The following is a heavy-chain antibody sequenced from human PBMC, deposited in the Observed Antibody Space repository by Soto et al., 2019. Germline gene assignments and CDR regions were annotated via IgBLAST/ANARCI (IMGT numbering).Heavy chain of an antibody. CDR2: INRDGSRT. CDR1: GFTFRTYY. CDR3: PTLSSASFDWSDP. J-gene: IGHJ5*02. D-gene: IGHD3-10*01. V-gene: IGHV3-74*01. Sequence: GGSLRLSCAASGFTFRTYYMHWVRQAPGKGLVWVSRINRDGSRTNYADSVKGRFTTFRDNAKNTLYLQLNSLTAEDTAVYYCPTLSSASFDWSDPWGQGTLAPLSS.